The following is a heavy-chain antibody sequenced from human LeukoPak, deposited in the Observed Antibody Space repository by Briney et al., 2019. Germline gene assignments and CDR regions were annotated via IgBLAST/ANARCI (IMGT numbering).Heavy chain of an antibody. CDR2: ISYDGSNK. CDR1: GFTFSSYA. D-gene: IGHD2-21*02. Sequence: GGSLRLSCAASGFTFSSYAMHWVRQAPGKGLEWVAVISYDGSNKYYADSVKGRFTISRDNSKNTLYLQMNSLRAEDTAVYYCASMTLSRGQGTLVTVSS. CDR3: ASMTLS. V-gene: IGHV3-30-3*01. J-gene: IGHJ4*02.